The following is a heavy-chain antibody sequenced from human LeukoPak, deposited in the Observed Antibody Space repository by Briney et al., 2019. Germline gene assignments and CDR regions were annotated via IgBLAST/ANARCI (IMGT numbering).Heavy chain of an antibody. D-gene: IGHD6-13*01. V-gene: IGHV4-61*02. Sequence: SETLSLTCTVSGGSISSGSYYWSWIRQPAGKGLEWIGRIYTSGSTNYNPSLKSRVTISVDTSKNQFSLKLSSVTAADTAVYYCARQFLPHGIAFDYWGQGTLVTVSS. CDR3: ARQFLPHGIAFDY. CDR2: IYTSGST. CDR1: GGSISSGSYY. J-gene: IGHJ4*02.